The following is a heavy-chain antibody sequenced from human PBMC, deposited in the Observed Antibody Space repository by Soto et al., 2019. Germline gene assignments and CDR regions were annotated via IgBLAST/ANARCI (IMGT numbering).Heavy chain of an antibody. CDR1: GGSFSGYY. CDR2: IHHSGST. J-gene: IGHJ3*02. CDR3: ATIVVVASTMRDDAFDI. D-gene: IGHD2-2*01. V-gene: IGHV4-34*01. Sequence: QVRLQQWGTGQLKSSETLSLTCAVNGGSFSGYYWSWIRQPPGKGLEGIGEIHHSGSTNYNPSLKSRVTISLDTSKNQFSLKLNSVTAADTAVYYCATIVVVASTMRDDAFDIWGQGTMVTVSS.